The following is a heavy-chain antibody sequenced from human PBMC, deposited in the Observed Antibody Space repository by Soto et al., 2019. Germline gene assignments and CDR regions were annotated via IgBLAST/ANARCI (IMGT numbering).Heavy chain of an antibody. D-gene: IGHD2-21*02. Sequence: QVQLQESGPGLVKPSETLSLTCTVSGGSISSYYWSWIRQPPGKGLEWIGYIYYSGSTNYNPSLKSRVTISVDTSKNQFSLKLSSVTAADTAVYYCARDIGDCYQNSCNWFDPWGQGTLVTVSS. CDR3: ARDIGDCYQNSCNWFDP. CDR1: GGSISSYY. V-gene: IGHV4-59*01. J-gene: IGHJ5*02. CDR2: IYYSGST.